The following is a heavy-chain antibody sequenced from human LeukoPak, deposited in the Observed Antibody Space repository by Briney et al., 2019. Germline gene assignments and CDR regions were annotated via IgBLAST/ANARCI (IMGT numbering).Heavy chain of an antibody. D-gene: IGHD2-2*01. CDR3: ARYIVVVPAATDAFDI. CDR2: ISSSGSTI. J-gene: IGHJ3*02. CDR1: GFTFSSYE. V-gene: IGHV3-48*03. Sequence: GGSLRLSCAACGFTFSSYEMNWVRQAPGKGLEWVSYISSSGSTIYYADSVKGRFTISRDNAKNSLYLQMNSLRAEDTAVYYCARYIVVVPAATDAFDIWGQGTMVTVSS.